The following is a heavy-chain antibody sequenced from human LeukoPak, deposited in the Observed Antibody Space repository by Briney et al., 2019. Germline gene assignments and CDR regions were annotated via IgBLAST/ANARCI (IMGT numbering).Heavy chain of an antibody. J-gene: IGHJ4*01. CDR2: ISGSGGST. D-gene: IGHD2-15*01. CDR3: AKSLGYCSGGSCY. V-gene: IGHV3-23*01. Sequence: GGSLRLSCAASGFTFSSYAMSWVRRAPGKGLEWVSAISGSGGSTYYADSVKGRFTISRDNSKNTLYLQMNSLRAEDTAVYYCAKSLGYCSGGSCYWGHGTLVTVSS. CDR1: GFTFSSYA.